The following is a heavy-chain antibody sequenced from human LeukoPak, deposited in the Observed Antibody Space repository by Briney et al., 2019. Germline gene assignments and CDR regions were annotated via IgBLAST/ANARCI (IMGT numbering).Heavy chain of an antibody. CDR2: ISGSGDGT. V-gene: IGHV3-23*01. J-gene: IGHJ2*01. CDR3: AKAVGQWSFDL. Sequence: GGSLRLSSAASGFMFSTNDMSWVRQAPGKVLEWVSAISGSGDGTTYADSVKGRFTISRDNSKNTLYLQMNSLRAEDTAVYYCAKAVGQWSFDLWGRGALVTVSS. CDR1: GFMFSTND.